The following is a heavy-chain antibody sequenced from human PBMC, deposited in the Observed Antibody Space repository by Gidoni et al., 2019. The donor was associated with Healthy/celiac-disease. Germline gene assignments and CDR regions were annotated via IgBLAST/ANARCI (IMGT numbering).Heavy chain of an antibody. CDR2: ISYSGST. CDR3: ARVPYSSGYYYRVPFYFDY. J-gene: IGHJ4*02. Sequence: QVQLQESGPGLVKPSETLSLTCTVSGGSISSYYWSWIRQPPGKGLEWIGYISYSGSTNYNPSLKSRVTISVDTSKNQFSLKLSSVTAADTAVYYCARVPYSSGYYYRVPFYFDYWGQGTLVTVSS. D-gene: IGHD3-22*01. CDR1: GGSISSYY. V-gene: IGHV4-59*01.